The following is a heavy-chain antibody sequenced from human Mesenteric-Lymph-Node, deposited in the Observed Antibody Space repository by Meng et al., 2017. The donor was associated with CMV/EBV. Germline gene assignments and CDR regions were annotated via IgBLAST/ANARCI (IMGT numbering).Heavy chain of an antibody. CDR3: ARAGYYGSGSYYNLDY. CDR1: GYTFTNSY. CDR2: INPSGGST. D-gene: IGHD3-10*01. Sequence: ASVKVSCKASGYTFTNSYIHWVRQAPGQGLEWMGIINPSGGSTGYAQKFQGRVTITRNTSISTAYMELSSLRSEDTAVYYCARAGYYGSGSYYNLDYWGQGTLVTVSS. V-gene: IGHV1-46*01. J-gene: IGHJ4*02.